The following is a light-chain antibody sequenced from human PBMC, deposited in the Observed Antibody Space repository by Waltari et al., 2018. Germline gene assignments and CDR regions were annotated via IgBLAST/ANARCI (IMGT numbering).Light chain of an antibody. J-gene: IGKJ1*01. CDR1: QSVSRC. Sequence: IQMTQSPSTLSASVGDRVTMTCRASQSVSRCLAWYQQKPGKAPKLLIYNTSTLESGVPSMFSGSGSGTEFSLTISSLQPDDFATYYCQHYSTYSWTFGQGTKLEIK. V-gene: IGKV1-5*03. CDR3: QHYSTYSWT. CDR2: NTS.